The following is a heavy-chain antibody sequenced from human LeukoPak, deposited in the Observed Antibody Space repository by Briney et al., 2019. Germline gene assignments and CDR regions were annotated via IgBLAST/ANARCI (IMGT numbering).Heavy chain of an antibody. CDR2: IYYSGST. J-gene: IGHJ4*02. CDR1: GGSISSYY. V-gene: IGHV4-59*01. D-gene: IGHD3-9*01. CDR3: ASYDILTGYYSY. Sequence: SETLSLTCTVSGGSISSYYWSWIRQPPGKGLEWVGYIYYSGSTNYNPSLKSRLTISVDTSKNQFSLKLSSVTAADTAVYYCASYDILTGYYSYWGQGTLVTVSS.